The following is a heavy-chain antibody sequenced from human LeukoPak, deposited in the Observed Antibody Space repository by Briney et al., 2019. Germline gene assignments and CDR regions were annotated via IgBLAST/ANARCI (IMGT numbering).Heavy chain of an antibody. J-gene: IGHJ4*02. D-gene: IGHD3-3*01. CDR3: ARRNQIFGVVILDY. Sequence: SETLSLTCTVSGGSISSSSYYWGWIRQPPGKGLEWIGSIYYSGSTYYNPSLKSRVTISVDTSKNQFSLKLSSVTAADTAVYYCARRNQIFGVVILDYWGQGTLVTVSS. CDR2: IYYSGST. CDR1: GGSISSSSYY. V-gene: IGHV4-39*01.